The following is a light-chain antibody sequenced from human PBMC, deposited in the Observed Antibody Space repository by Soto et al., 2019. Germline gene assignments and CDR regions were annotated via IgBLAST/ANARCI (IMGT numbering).Light chain of an antibody. J-gene: IGLJ3*02. CDR2: EVT. CDR1: SRDIGAYDH. CDR3: SSYSPSGHWV. V-gene: IGLV2-14*01. Sequence: QSALTQPASVSGSPGQSITISCTGTSRDIGAYDHVSWYQQHPGKAPKLMIYEVTNRPSGVSIRFSGSKSGSAASLTIAGLQAEDEDDYYCSSYSPSGHWVFGGGTQLTVL.